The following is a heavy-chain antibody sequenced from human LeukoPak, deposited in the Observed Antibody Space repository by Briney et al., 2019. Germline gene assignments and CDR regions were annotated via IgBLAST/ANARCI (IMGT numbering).Heavy chain of an antibody. D-gene: IGHD5-24*01. V-gene: IGHV3-21*01. Sequence: PGGSLRLSCAASGFIFSNYGMNWVRQAPGKGLEWVSSISSSSSYIYYADSVKGRFTISRDNAKNSLYLQMNSLRAEDTAVYYCARNRPDGYNPPGDYWGQGTLVTVSS. J-gene: IGHJ4*02. CDR1: GFIFSNYG. CDR3: ARNRPDGYNPPGDY. CDR2: ISSSSSYI.